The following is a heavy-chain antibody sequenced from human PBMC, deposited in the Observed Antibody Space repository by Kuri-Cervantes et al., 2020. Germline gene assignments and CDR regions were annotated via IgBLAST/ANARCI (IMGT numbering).Heavy chain of an antibody. J-gene: IGHJ4*02. CDR1: GFTFSNYA. V-gene: IGHV3-21*01. CDR3: ALPYYDFWSGYYSKTEY. CDR2: SSSGSSSI. Sequence: GESLKISCAASGFTFSNYAMSWVRQAPGKGMEWVSSSSSGSSSIYFADSVKGRFTVSRDNSQNLLYLQMNGLRAEDTVVYYCALPYYDFWSGYYSKTEYWGQGTLVTVSS. D-gene: IGHD3-3*01.